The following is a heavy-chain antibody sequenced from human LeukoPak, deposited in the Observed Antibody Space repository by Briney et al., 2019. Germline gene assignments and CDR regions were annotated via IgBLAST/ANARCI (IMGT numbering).Heavy chain of an antibody. V-gene: IGHV4-39*01. D-gene: IGHD2-8*01. Sequence: SETRSLTCTVPGGSISSSSYYWGWIREPPGKGLEWIASSDYSGSTYYNPSLKSRGTISVDTSKNQFSRKLRPVPAADTAAYYCARQEYCTNGVCSHYYYYYMDVWGKGTTSPSP. CDR2: SDYSGST. J-gene: IGHJ6*03. CDR1: GGSISSSSYY. CDR3: ARQEYCTNGVCSHYYYYYMDV.